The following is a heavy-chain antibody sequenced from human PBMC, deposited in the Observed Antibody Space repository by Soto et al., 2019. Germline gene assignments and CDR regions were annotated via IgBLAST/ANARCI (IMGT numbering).Heavy chain of an antibody. CDR2: ISYSGNP. J-gene: IGHJ5*02. Sequence: QVQLQESGPGLVKPSQTLPLTCTVSGASIGSGGYYWSWIRQHPGKGLEWIAFISYSGNPYYNPSRXXRVTISLDPSQNQFSLNVNSVTAADTAVYYCARSPSNWFDRWGQGTLVIVSA. V-gene: IGHV4-31*03. CDR1: GASIGSGGYY. CDR3: ARSPSNWFDR.